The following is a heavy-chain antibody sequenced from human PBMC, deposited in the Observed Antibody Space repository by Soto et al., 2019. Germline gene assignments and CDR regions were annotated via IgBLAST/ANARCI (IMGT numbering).Heavy chain of an antibody. Sequence: QVQLVESGGGVVQPGRSLRLSCAASGFTFSSYGMHWVRQAPGKGLEWVAVISYDGSNKYYADSVKGRFTISRDNSKNTXYXXMNSLRAEDTAVYYCAKDKAYSSGWYVVENWYFDLWGRGTLVTVSS. J-gene: IGHJ2*01. V-gene: IGHV3-30*18. CDR2: ISYDGSNK. D-gene: IGHD6-19*01. CDR3: AKDKAYSSGWYVVENWYFDL. CDR1: GFTFSSYG.